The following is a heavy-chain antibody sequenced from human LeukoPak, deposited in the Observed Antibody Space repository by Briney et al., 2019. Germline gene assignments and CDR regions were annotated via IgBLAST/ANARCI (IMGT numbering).Heavy chain of an antibody. CDR1: GFIFSSYS. CDR2: ISSSSCYK. Sequence: GGSLRLSCAASGFIFSSYSMNWVRQAPGKGLQWVSSISSSSCYKYYADSLKGRFTISRDNAKNSLYLQMNSLRAEDTAVYYCARVRGDSRGNAFDIWGQGTMVSVS. J-gene: IGHJ3*02. D-gene: IGHD2-15*01. V-gene: IGHV3-21*01. CDR3: ARVRGDSRGNAFDI.